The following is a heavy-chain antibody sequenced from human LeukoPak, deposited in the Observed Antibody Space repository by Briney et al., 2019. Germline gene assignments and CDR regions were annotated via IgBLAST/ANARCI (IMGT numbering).Heavy chain of an antibody. D-gene: IGHD5-24*01. CDR2: IYYSGNT. V-gene: IGHV4-39*01. J-gene: IGHJ4*02. Sequence: SETLSLTCTVSGVSISSSNSYWGWIRQPPGKGLEWIGSIYYSGNTYYNASLKSRVTISTDTSKNQFSLQLSSVTPDDTAVYYCSRGWLQQGFDYWGQGTLVTVSS. CDR1: GVSISSSNSY. CDR3: SRGWLQQGFDY.